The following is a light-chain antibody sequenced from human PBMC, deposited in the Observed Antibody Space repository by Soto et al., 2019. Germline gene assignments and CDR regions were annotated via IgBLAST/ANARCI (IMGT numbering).Light chain of an antibody. CDR1: QSVGSN. Sequence: EIVMTQSPATLSVSPGERATLSCRASQSVGSNLAWYQQQPGQAPRLLISGASTRATGIPARISGSGSGTEFTLTISSLQSEDFAVYYCQQYNNWPLTFGGGTKVGIK. CDR3: QQYNNWPLT. J-gene: IGKJ4*01. V-gene: IGKV3-15*01. CDR2: GAS.